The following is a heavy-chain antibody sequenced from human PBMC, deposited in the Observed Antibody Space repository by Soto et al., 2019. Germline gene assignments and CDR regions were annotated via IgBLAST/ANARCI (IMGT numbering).Heavy chain of an antibody. CDR2: IFYNGTA. D-gene: IGHD6-19*01. CDR1: GGSVSSGGFH. J-gene: IGHJ4*02. CDR3: ARIGGWYDIDF. V-gene: IGHV4-61*08. Sequence: VQLQQSGPGLVKPSETLSLTCSVSGGSVSSGGFHWSWIRESPGKGLQFIGSIFYNGTANYSPSLKNRVTISIDTSQSQFSLKLVSVAAADTAVYYCARIGGWYDIDFWGQGNLVTVSS.